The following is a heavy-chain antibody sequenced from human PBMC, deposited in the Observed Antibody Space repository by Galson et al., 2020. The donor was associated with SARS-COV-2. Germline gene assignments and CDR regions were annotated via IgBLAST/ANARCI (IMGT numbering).Heavy chain of an antibody. J-gene: IGHJ6*02. D-gene: IGHD6-19*01. V-gene: IGHV4-34*01. Sequence: SETLSLTCAVYGGSFSGYYWSWIRQPPGKGLEWIGEINHSGSTNYNPSLKSRVTISVDTSKNQFSLKLSSVTAADTAVYYCARAPIAVAGLDLAGYYYYGMDVWGQGTTVTVSS. CDR2: INHSGST. CDR3: ARAPIAVAGLDLAGYYYYGMDV. CDR1: GGSFSGYY.